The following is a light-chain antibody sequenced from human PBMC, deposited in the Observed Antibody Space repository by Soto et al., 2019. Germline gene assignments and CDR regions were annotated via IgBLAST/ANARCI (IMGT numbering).Light chain of an antibody. V-gene: IGKV3-11*01. CDR2: DSS. Sequence: EIVLTQSPATLSLSPGDRATLSCRASQRIGTYLAWYQQKRGQAPRLLIYDSSNRATGIAARFSGSGSGTDCTLTISSLAAEDFAVYFWQHRSNSPPTWTFGQGTKVEIK. CDR3: QHRSNSPPTWT. J-gene: IGKJ1*01. CDR1: QRIGTY.